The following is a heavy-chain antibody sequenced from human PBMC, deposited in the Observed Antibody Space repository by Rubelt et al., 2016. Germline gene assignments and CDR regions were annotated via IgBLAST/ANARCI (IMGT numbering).Heavy chain of an antibody. CDR3: ARSGKQWDALDY. CDR1: GGSINSYY. Sequence: QVQLQESGPGLVKPSETLSLTCTVSGGSINSYYWSWIRQPPGKGLEWIGHIYYSGSTNYNPSLRGRVTISVDTSKNQFSLKLKSVTAADTAVYYCARSGKQWDALDYWGQGTLVTVSS. CDR2: IYYSGST. V-gene: IGHV4-59*08. D-gene: IGHD6-19*01. J-gene: IGHJ4*02.